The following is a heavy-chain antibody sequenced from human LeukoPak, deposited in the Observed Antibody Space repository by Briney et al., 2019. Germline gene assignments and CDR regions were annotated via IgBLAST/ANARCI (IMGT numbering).Heavy chain of an antibody. V-gene: IGHV3-21*01. D-gene: IGHD2-2*01. J-gene: IGHJ6*02. Sequence: GGSLRLSCAASGFTFSSYSMDWVRQAPGKGLEWVSSISRSSDYIYYADSVKGRFTISRDNAKNSLYPQMNSLRAEDTAVYYCAKDQSTGYCSSVSCYGYYGMDVWGQGTTVTVSS. CDR2: ISRSSDYI. CDR1: GFTFSSYS. CDR3: AKDQSTGYCSSVSCYGYYGMDV.